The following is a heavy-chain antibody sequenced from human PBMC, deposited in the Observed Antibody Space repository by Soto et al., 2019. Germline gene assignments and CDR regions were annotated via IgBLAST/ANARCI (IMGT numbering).Heavy chain of an antibody. D-gene: IGHD7-27*01. CDR3: ASNGGPGPHNLAAY. J-gene: IGHJ4*02. V-gene: IGHV4-34*01. CDR2: INHSGST. Sequence: PSETRSRTCAVYGGSFSCYYWSWIRQPPGKGLEWIGEINHSGSTNYNPSLKSRVTISVDTSKNQFSLKLSSVTAADTAVYYCASNGGPGPHNLAAYWGQGTLVTVSS. CDR1: GGSFSCYY.